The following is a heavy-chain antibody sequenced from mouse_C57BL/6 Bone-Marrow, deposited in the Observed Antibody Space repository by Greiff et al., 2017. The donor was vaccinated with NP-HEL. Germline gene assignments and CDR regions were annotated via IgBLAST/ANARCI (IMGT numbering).Heavy chain of an antibody. Sequence: QVQLQQPGAELVMPGASVKLSCKASGYTFTSYWMHWVKQRPGQGLEWIGEIDPSDSYTNYNQKFKGKSTLTVDKSSSTAYMQLSSLTSEDSAVYYCARETEYYGSPYYFDYWGQGTTLTVSS. CDR2: IDPSDSYT. V-gene: IGHV1-69*01. CDR3: ARETEYYGSPYYFDY. CDR1: GYTFTSYW. J-gene: IGHJ2*01. D-gene: IGHD1-1*01.